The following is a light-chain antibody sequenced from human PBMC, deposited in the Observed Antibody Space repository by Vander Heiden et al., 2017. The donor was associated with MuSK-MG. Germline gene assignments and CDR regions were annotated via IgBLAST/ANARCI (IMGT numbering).Light chain of an antibody. CDR2: SNR. Sequence: QSVLTQPPSVSGARGQRVPISCSGGGSNIGIGYDVSWYPNHTEAAPKLLIYSNRKRPSAVPDRFSGSKSGSSATLAITGLQADDEADYYCQSYDSSTGGPVFGGGTKLTVL. J-gene: IGLJ2*01. CDR1: GSNIGIGYD. V-gene: IGLV1-40*01. CDR3: QSYDSSTGGPV.